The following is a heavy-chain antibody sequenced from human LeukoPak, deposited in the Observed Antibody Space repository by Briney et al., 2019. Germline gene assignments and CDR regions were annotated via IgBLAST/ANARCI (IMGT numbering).Heavy chain of an antibody. CDR3: ARDLSPDTATGMYYFDF. CDR2: IWYDASNK. V-gene: IGHV3-33*01. CDR1: GFAFSTFG. J-gene: IGHJ4*02. Sequence: GGSLRLPCAASGFAFSTFGMHWVRQTPGKGLEWVAVIWYDASNKLYADSVKGRFTISRDNSQNTVFLQMNSLRAEDTAVYFCARDLSPDTATGMYYFDFRGQGTLVTVSS. D-gene: IGHD6-13*01.